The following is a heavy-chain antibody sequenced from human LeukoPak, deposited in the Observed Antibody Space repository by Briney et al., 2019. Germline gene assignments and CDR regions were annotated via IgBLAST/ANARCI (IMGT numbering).Heavy chain of an antibody. CDR1: GFTFDDYA. CDR3: AKDQAVAGTSLDY. J-gene: IGHJ4*02. CDR2: ISWNSGSI. V-gene: IGHV3-9*01. Sequence: GGSLRLSCAASGFTFDDYAMHWVRQAPGKGLEWVSGISWNSGSIGYADSVKGRFTISRDNSKNTLYLQMNSLRAEDTAVYYCAKDQAVAGTSLDYWGQGTLVTVSS. D-gene: IGHD6-19*01.